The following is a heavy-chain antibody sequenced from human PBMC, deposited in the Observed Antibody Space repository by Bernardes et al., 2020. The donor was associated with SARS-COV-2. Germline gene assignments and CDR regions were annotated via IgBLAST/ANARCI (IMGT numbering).Heavy chain of an antibody. V-gene: IGHV6-1*01. Sequence: TLSLTCAISGDSVSSDSAAWNWIRQSPSRGLEWLGRTYYRSKWFNDYAVSVKSRITIDPDTSKNQFSLQLSSVTPEDTGLYYCARATGGRIDYWGQGTLVTVSS. D-gene: IGHD2-15*01. CDR3: ARATGGRIDY. CDR2: TYYRSKWFN. CDR1: GDSVSSDSAA. J-gene: IGHJ4*02.